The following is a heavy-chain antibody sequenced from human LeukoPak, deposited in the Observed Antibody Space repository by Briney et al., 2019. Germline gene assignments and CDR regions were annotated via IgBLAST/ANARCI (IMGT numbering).Heavy chain of an antibody. CDR1: GFTFSSYA. CDR3: ARDTVDLLRFLEWSFDY. V-gene: IGHV3-30*04. D-gene: IGHD3-3*01. CDR2: ISYDGSNK. J-gene: IGHJ4*02. Sequence: GGSLRLSCAASGFTFSSYAMHWVCQAPGKGLEWVAVISYDGSNKYYADSVKGRFTISRDNSKNTLYLQMNSLRAEDTAVYYCARDTVDLLRFLEWSFDYWGQGTLVTVSS.